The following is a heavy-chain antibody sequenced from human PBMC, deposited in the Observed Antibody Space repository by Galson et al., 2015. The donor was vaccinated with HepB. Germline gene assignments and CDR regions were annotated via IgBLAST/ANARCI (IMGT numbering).Heavy chain of an antibody. D-gene: IGHD3/OR15-3a*01. CDR2: IIPIFGTA. CDR1: GGTFSSYA. Sequence: SVKVSCKASGGTFSSYAISWVRQAPGQGLEWMGGIIPIFGTANYAQKFQGRVTITADESTSTAYMELSSLRSEDTAVYYCARDPSPRMIFGADVWGQGTTVTVSS. CDR3: ARDPSPRMIFGADV. J-gene: IGHJ6*02. V-gene: IGHV1-69*13.